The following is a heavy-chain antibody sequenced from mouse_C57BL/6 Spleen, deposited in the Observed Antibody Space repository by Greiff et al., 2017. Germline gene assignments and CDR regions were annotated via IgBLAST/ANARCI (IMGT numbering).Heavy chain of an antibody. Sequence: VQLQQSGAELVKPGASVKLSCKASGYTFTEYTIHWVKQRSGRGLEWIGWFYPGSGSIKYNEKFKDKATLTADKSSSTVYMELSRLTSEDSAVXFCARHDYYYGSSSPVYYFGYWGQGTTLTVSS. CDR3: ARHDYYYGSSSPVYYFGY. V-gene: IGHV1-62-2*01. CDR2: FYPGSGSI. J-gene: IGHJ2*01. CDR1: GYTFTEYT. D-gene: IGHD1-1*01.